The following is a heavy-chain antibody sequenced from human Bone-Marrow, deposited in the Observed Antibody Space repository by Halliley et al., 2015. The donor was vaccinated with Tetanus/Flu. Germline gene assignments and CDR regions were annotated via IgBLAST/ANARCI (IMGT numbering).Heavy chain of an antibody. J-gene: IGHJ4*02. D-gene: IGHD3-3*01. Sequence: ELIGLIFFSGSTSFEPSLRSRVTISVDTSNIQFSLNLSSVTAADTAVYYCARGTSRFLDIDYWGQGIPVTVSS. CDR3: ARGTSRFLDIDY. CDR2: IFFSGST. V-gene: IGHV4-59*09.